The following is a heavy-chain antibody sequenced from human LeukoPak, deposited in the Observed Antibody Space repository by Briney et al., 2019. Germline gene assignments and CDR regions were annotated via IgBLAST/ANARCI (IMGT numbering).Heavy chain of an antibody. CDR1: GVSINGNY. V-gene: IGHV4-59*01. J-gene: IGHJ5*02. CDR3: ARVFRGVVTSNWFDP. D-gene: IGHD3-3*01. CDR2: VSDTGDT. Sequence: SETLSLTCTVSGVSINGNYWTWIRQLPGKGLEWIGFVSDTGDTDYNPSLKSRLTISADTSKSQLSLSLSSVTAADPALYYYARVFRGVVTSNWFDPWGQGTLVTVSS.